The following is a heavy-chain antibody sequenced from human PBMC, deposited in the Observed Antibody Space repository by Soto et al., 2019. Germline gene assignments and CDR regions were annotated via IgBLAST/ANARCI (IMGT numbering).Heavy chain of an antibody. CDR3: ARDSNYGMDV. Sequence: QVQLVESGGGVVQPGRSLRLSCAASGFTFSSYGMHWVRQPPGKGLEWVAVIWYDGSNKYYADSVKGRFTMSRDNSKNTLSLQMNSLRVEDTAVYSCARDSNYGMDVWGQGTTVTVSS. V-gene: IGHV3-33*01. CDR2: IWYDGSNK. CDR1: GFTFSSYG. J-gene: IGHJ6*02.